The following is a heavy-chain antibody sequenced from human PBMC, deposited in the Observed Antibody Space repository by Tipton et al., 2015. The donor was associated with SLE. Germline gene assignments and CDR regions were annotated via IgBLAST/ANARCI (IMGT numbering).Heavy chain of an antibody. CDR2: IYFSGTT. Sequence: TLSLTCTVPGGSISSGSYYWSLIPQPAGKGLEWIGYIYFSGTTNYNPSLKSRLTISVDTSKNQFSLKLNSVTAADTAVYYCAIPTTQHCSGGGCYRHDAFDIWGQGTMVTVSS. J-gene: IGHJ3*02. D-gene: IGHD2-15*01. CDR1: GGSISSGSYY. CDR3: AIPTTQHCSGGGCYRHDAFDI. V-gene: IGHV4-61*09.